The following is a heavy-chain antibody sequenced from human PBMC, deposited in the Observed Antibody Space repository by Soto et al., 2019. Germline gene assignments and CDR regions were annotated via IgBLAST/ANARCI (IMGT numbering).Heavy chain of an antibody. CDR3: VKEIAAAQ. V-gene: IGHV3-7*01. J-gene: IGHJ4*02. Sequence: EVQLVESGGALVQPGGSLRLTCATSGFTFSNYWMTWVRQAPGKGLEWVANINKDGSQKSFVDSVKGRFTISRDNAKSSVYLQMNSLRAEDTAIYYCVKEIAAAQWGQGTLVTVSS. D-gene: IGHD6-25*01. CDR2: INKDGSQK. CDR1: GFTFSNYW.